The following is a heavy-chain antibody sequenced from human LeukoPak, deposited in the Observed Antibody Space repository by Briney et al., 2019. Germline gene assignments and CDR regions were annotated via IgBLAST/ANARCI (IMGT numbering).Heavy chain of an antibody. V-gene: IGHV1-58*02. CDR2: IVVGSGST. D-gene: IGHD6-19*01. CDR1: GFTFTSSA. CDR3: AAGIAVAPYYYYYGMDV. J-gene: IGHJ6*02. Sequence: SVKVSCKASGFTFTSSAMQWVRQARGQRLEWIGWIVVGSGSTNYAQKFQERVTITRGMSTSTAYMELSSLRSEDTAVYYCAAGIAVAPYYYYYGMDVWGQGNTVTVSS.